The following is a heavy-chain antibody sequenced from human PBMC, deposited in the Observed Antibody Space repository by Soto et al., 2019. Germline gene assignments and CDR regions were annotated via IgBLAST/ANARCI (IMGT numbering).Heavy chain of an antibody. V-gene: IGHV1-58*01. CDR1: GFTFTSSA. J-gene: IGHJ4*02. Sequence: SVKVSCKASGFTFTSSAVQWVRQARGQRLEWIGWIVVGSGNTNYAQKFQERVTITRDMSTSTAYMELSSLRSEDTAVYYCAADPDAYSSGWRNFDYWGQGTLVTVSS. D-gene: IGHD6-19*01. CDR3: AADPDAYSSGWRNFDY. CDR2: IVVGSGNT.